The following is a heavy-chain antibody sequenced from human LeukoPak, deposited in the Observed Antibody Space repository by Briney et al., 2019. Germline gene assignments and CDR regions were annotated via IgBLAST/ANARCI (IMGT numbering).Heavy chain of an antibody. CDR3: ARERPLPGYYFDY. CDR1: GGSFSGYY. J-gene: IGHJ4*02. CDR2: INHSGST. V-gene: IGHV4-34*01. Sequence: PSETLSLTCAVYGGSFSGYYWSWIRQPPGKGLEWIGEINHSGSTNYNPSLKSRVTISVDTSKNQFSLKLSSVTAADTAVYYCARERPLPGYYFDYWGQGTLVTVSS.